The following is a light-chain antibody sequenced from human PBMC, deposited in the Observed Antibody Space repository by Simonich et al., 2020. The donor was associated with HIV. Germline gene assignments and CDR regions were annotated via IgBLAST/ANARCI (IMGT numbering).Light chain of an antibody. CDR2: EIS. CDR3: MQGIHLPYT. V-gene: IGKV2-29*02. Sequence: DIVMTQTALSLSVTPGQPASISCKSSQSLLHSDGRTYLYWYLQKPGQSPQLLIYEISGRFSGVPDRFSGSGSGTDFTLQISRVEAEDVGVYYCMQGIHLPYTFGQGTKVEIK. CDR1: QSLLHSDGRTY. J-gene: IGKJ2*01.